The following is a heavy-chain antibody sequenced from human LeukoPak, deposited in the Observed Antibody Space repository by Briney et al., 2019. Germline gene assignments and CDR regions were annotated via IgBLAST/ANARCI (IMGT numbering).Heavy chain of an antibody. CDR3: ARNTGSGFHFFDY. CDR2: ISSSGDII. Sequence: QTGGSLRLSCAASGFSFSDYAMNWVRQAPGKGLEWVSYISSSGDIIYYADSVRGRFTISRDNAKNSLYLQMNSLRAEDTAVYYCARNTGSGFHFFDYWGQGTLVTVSS. J-gene: IGHJ4*02. D-gene: IGHD3-22*01. V-gene: IGHV3-48*03. CDR1: GFSFSDYA.